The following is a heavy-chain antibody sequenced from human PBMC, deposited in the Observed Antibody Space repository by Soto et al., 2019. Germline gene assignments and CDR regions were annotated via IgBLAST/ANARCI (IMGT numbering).Heavy chain of an antibody. V-gene: IGHV3-21*01. CDR2: ISSSSSYI. CDR1: GFTFSTYT. D-gene: IGHD3-22*01. J-gene: IGHJ4*02. Sequence: PGGSLRLSCVASGFTFSTYTMTWVRQAPGKGLEWVSSISSSSSYIFYAYSVKVRFTISRDNAKNSLYLQMNTLRAEDTAVYYCARDSDLGPNQYDSSGYYYFYXWGQGTLVTVSX. CDR3: ARDSDLGPNQYDSSGYYYFYX.